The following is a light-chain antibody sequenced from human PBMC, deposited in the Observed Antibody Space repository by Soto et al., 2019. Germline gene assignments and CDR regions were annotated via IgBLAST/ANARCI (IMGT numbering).Light chain of an antibody. CDR1: SSNIGARYH. CDR2: GNT. CDR3: QSFDSSLSASV. J-gene: IGLJ2*01. Sequence: QSVLTQPPSVSGAPGQRVTISCTGSSSNIGARYHVHWYQQLPGTAPKLLIYGNTNRPSGVPDRFSGSKSGTSASLAITGLQAEDEADYYCQSFDSSLSASVFGGGTQLTVL. V-gene: IGLV1-40*01.